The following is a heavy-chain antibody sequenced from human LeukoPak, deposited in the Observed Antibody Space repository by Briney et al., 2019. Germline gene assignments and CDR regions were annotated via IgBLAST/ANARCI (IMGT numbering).Heavy chain of an antibody. CDR2: IDWNGGST. D-gene: IGHD6-13*01. CDR1: GFTFDDYG. Sequence: GGSLRLSCAASGFTFDDYGMSWVRQAPGKGLEWDSGIDWNGGSTGYADSVKGRFTISRDNAKNSLYLQMNSLRAEDTALYYCATDAGYSSSWDDAFDIWGQGTMVTVSS. J-gene: IGHJ3*02. CDR3: ATDAGYSSSWDDAFDI. V-gene: IGHV3-20*04.